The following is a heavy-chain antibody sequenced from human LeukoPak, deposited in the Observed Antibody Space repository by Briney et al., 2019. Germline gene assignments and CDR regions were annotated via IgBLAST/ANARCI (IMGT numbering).Heavy chain of an antibody. CDR3: ARRVSGSYSFDY. V-gene: IGHV4-39*07. CDR2: IYYSGST. D-gene: IGHD1-26*01. Sequence: NPSETLSLTCTVSGGSISSSSYYWGWIRQPPGKGLEWIGSIYYSGSTYYNPSLKSRVTISVDTSKNQFSLKLRSVTAADTAVYYCARRVSGSYSFDYWGQGTLVTVSS. CDR1: GGSISSSSYY. J-gene: IGHJ4*02.